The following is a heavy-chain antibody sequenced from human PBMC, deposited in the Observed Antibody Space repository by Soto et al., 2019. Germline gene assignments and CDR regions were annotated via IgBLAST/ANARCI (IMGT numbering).Heavy chain of an antibody. CDR2: IYPGGSDT. D-gene: IGHD3-22*01. Sequence: PGESLKISCKGSGYSFTSYWIGWVRQMPGKGLEWMGIIYPGGSDTRYSSSFQGQVTISVDKSMSTAYLQWSGLKASDTAMYYCARLTYDSSGYYQPTCDYWGQGTQVTV. J-gene: IGHJ4*02. CDR1: GYSFTSYW. CDR3: ARLTYDSSGYYQPTCDY. V-gene: IGHV5-51*01.